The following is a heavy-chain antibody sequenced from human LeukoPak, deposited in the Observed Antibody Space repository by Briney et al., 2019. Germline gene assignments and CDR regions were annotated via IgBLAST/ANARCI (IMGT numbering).Heavy chain of an antibody. CDR2: ISGSGGST. J-gene: IGHJ4*02. V-gene: IGHV3-23*01. CDR1: GFTFSSYA. Sequence: GGSLSPSCAASGFTFSSYAMSWVRQAPGTGLKWVSAISGSGGSTHYADSVKGRFTSSRDNSKNTLYLQMNSLRAEDTAVYYCAKDLSSLVAVARGSDYSGQGTPVSVSS. D-gene: IGHD6-19*01. CDR3: AKDLSSLVAVARGSDY.